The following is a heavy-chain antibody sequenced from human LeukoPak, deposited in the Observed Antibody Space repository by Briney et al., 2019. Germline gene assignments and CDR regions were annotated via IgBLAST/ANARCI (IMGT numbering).Heavy chain of an antibody. J-gene: IGHJ4*02. Sequence: ASVKVSCKASGYTFTGYYMHWVRQAPGQGLEWMGWINTNTGNPAYAQGFTGRFVFSLDTSVSTAYLQISSLKAEDTAAYYCARSNPGAPLDYWGQGTLVTVSS. V-gene: IGHV7-4-1*02. CDR2: INTNTGNP. CDR1: GYTFTGYY. CDR3: ARSNPGAPLDY. D-gene: IGHD1-26*01.